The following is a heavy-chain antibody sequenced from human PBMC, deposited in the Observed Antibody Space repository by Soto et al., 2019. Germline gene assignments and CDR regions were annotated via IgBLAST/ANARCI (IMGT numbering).Heavy chain of an antibody. CDR2: LDYEEGER. Sequence: ASVKVSCKVSGTSLSGLPMHWVRQAPGKGLEWMGSLDYEEGERSFAHRFQGRLTVTEDTSTDTAYMELSSLMSEDTAVYYCAAGVTTFDYWGQGPPVTVSS. J-gene: IGHJ4*02. CDR1: GTSLSGLP. D-gene: IGHD4-17*01. V-gene: IGHV1-24*01. CDR3: AAGVTTFDY.